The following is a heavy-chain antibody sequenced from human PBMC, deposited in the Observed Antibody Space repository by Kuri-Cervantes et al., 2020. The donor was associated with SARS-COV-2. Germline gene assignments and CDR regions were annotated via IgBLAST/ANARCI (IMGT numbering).Heavy chain of an antibody. J-gene: IGHJ4*02. V-gene: IGHV3-21*01. D-gene: IGHD6-13*01. CDR2: ISSSSSYI. CDR3: TRDRHTAAAD. CDR1: GFTFSSYS. Sequence: GGSLRLSCAASGFTFSSYSMNWVRQAPGKGLEWVSSISSSSSYIYYADSVKGRFTISRDNAKNTLYLQMNSLRAEDTAVYYCTRDRHTAAADWGQGTLVTVSS.